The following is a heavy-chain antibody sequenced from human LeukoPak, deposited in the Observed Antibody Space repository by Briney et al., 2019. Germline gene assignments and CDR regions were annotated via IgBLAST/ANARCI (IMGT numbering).Heavy chain of an antibody. CDR2: IYHSGST. V-gene: IGHV4-4*02. J-gene: IGHJ4*02. D-gene: IGHD5-12*01. CDR3: ARDGYSGSDAL. Sequence: SETLSLTCAVSGGSISSSNWWSWVRQPLGKGLEWIGEIYHSGSTNYNPSLKSRVTISVDKSQNQFSLKLSSVTAADTAVYYCARDGYSGSDALWGQGTLVTVSS. CDR1: GGSISSSNW.